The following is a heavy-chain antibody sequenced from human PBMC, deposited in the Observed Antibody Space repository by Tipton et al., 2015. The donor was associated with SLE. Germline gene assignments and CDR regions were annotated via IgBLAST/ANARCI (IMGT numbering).Heavy chain of an antibody. CDR1: GGSISTGGYY. J-gene: IGHJ4*02. CDR2: IYHSGNT. V-gene: IGHV4-61*08. D-gene: IGHD4-17*01. CDR3: AKDYNHDNADYN. Sequence: TLSLTCTVSGGSISTGGYYWSWIRQHPGKGLEWIGSIYHSGNTYSNPSLKSRVTISVDTSKNQFSLKLSSVTVADTAVYYCAKDYNHDNADYNWGQGTLVIVSS.